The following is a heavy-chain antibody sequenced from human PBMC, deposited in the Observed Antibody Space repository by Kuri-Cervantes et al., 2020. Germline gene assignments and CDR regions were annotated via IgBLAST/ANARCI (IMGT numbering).Heavy chain of an antibody. V-gene: IGHV2-5*02. CDR2: IYLDDDK. Sequence: SGATLVKPTQTLTLTCTSSGFSRRTSGVGVGWIRQPPGKALEWLAVIYLDDDKSNSPSLKSSITITKDTCTNHVVLTMTNMDPVDTATDYCAHSGVVVPAAPMEQEAYYFDYWGQGTLVTVSS. CDR3: AHSGVVVPAAPMEQEAYYFDY. J-gene: IGHJ4*02. D-gene: IGHD2-2*01. CDR1: GFSRRTSGVG.